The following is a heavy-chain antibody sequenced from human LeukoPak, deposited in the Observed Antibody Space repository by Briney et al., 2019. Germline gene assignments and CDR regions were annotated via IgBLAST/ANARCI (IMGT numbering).Heavy chain of an antibody. CDR3: AKLPGLAYCGGDCLDY. Sequence: GGSLRLSCAASGFTFSSYAMSWVRQAPGKGLEWVSAISGSGGSTYYADSVKGRFTISRDNSKNTLYLQMNSLRAEDTAVYYCAKLPGLAYCGGDCLDYWGQGTLVTVSS. D-gene: IGHD2-21*01. V-gene: IGHV3-23*01. CDR2: ISGSGGST. J-gene: IGHJ4*02. CDR1: GFTFSSYA.